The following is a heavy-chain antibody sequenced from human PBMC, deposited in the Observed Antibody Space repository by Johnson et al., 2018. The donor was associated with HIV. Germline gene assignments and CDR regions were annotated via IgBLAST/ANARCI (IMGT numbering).Heavy chain of an antibody. V-gene: IGHV3-30-3*01. CDR1: GFTFSSYA. Sequence: QVQLVESGGGVVQPGRSLRLSCVASGFTFSSYAMHWVRQAPGKGLEWVAVISYDGNNKYYADSVKGRFTISRDNSKNTLYLQMNSLRAEDTAVYYCARDVKVCAFDIWGQGTMVTVSS. CDR3: ARDVKVCAFDI. D-gene: IGHD3-16*01. J-gene: IGHJ3*02. CDR2: ISYDGNNK.